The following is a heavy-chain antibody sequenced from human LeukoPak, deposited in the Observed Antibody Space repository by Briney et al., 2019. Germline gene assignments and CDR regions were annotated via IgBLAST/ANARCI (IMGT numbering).Heavy chain of an antibody. D-gene: IGHD1-14*01. J-gene: IGHJ3*02. CDR3: ARQTTLYDAFDI. CDR1: GGSISSSSYY. Sequence: PSETLSLTCTVSGGSISSSSYYWGWIRQPPGKGLEWIGSIYYSGSTYYNPSLKSRVTISVDTSKNQFSLKLSSVTAADTAVYYCARQTTLYDAFDIWGQGTMVTVSS. CDR2: IYYSGST. V-gene: IGHV4-39*01.